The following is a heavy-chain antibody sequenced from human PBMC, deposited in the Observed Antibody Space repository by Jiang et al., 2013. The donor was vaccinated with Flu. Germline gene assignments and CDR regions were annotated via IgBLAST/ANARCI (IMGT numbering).Heavy chain of an antibody. CDR2: IYWDDDK. CDR1: GFSLSTGGVG. CDR3: AHTASATTVTTRFDY. D-gene: IGHD4-17*01. Sequence: KPTQTLTLTCTFSGFSLSTGGVGVGWIRQPPGKALEWLALIYWDDDKRYSPSLNNRLTITKYTSKNQVVLTMTNMDPVDTATYYCAHTASATTVTTRFDYWGQGTLVTVSS. V-gene: IGHV2-5*02. J-gene: IGHJ4*02.